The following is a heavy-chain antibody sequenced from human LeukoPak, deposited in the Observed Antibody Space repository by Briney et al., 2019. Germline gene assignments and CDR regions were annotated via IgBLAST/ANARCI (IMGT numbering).Heavy chain of an antibody. D-gene: IGHD1-1*01. CDR3: ARDRDDYYFDY. J-gene: IGHJ4*02. V-gene: IGHV1-3*01. CDR2: INAGNGNT. Sequence: ASVKVSCKASGYTFTSYAMHWVRQAPGQRLEWMGWINAGNGNTKYSQKFQGRVTITRDTSASTACMELSSLRSEDTAVYYCARDRDDYYFDYWGQGTLVTVSS. CDR1: GYTFTSYA.